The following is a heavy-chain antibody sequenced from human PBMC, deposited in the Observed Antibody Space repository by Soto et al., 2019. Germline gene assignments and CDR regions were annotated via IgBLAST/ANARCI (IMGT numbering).Heavy chain of an antibody. CDR3: ARMYLARFYDSSGYYDPDAFDI. CDR1: GFSLSTSGMR. J-gene: IGHJ3*02. CDR2: IDWDDDK. D-gene: IGHD3-22*01. Sequence: VSGPTLVNPTQTLTLTCTFSGFSLSTSGMRVSWIRQPPGKALEWLARIDWDDDKFYSTSLKTRLTISKDTSKNQVVLTMTNMDPVDTATYYCARMYLARFYDSSGYYDPDAFDIWGQGTMVTVSS. V-gene: IGHV2-70*04.